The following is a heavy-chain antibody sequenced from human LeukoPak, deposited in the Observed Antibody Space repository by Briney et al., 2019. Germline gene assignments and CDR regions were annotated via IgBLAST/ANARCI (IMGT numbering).Heavy chain of an antibody. V-gene: IGHV4-59*01. Sequence: SETLSLTCTVSGRSISSYYWSWIRQPPGKGQEWIGYIYYSGSTNYNPSLKSRVTISVDTSKNQFSLKLSSVTAADTAVYYCARVLTGTLSRAFDIWGQGTMLTVSS. CDR2: IYYSGST. J-gene: IGHJ3*02. CDR1: GRSISSYY. D-gene: IGHD1-20*01. CDR3: ARVLTGTLSRAFDI.